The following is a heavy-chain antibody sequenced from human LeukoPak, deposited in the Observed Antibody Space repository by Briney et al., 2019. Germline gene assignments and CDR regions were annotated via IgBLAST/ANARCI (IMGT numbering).Heavy chain of an antibody. CDR3: AGGQHYTFDY. Sequence: PSETLSLTCTVSGGSISSYYWSWIRQPPGKGLEWIGYIYYSGSTNYNPPLKSRVTISVDTSKNQFSLKLSSVTAADTAVYYCAGGQHYTFDYWGQGTLATVSS. CDR1: GGSISSYY. J-gene: IGHJ4*02. CDR2: IYYSGST. D-gene: IGHD4-11*01. V-gene: IGHV4-59*01.